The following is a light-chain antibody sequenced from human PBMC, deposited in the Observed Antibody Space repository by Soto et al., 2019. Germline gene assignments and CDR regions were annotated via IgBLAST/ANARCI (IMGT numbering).Light chain of an antibody. CDR3: SSYAGSSTLYV. V-gene: IGLV2-14*03. CDR2: DVS. Sequence: QSVLTQPASVSGSPGQSITISCTGTSSDVGGYSYVSWYQHHPGKAPKLIIYDVSVRPSGVSNRFSGSKSGNTASLTISGLQAEDEADYYCSSYAGSSTLYVFGIGTKVTVL. CDR1: SSDVGGYSY. J-gene: IGLJ1*01.